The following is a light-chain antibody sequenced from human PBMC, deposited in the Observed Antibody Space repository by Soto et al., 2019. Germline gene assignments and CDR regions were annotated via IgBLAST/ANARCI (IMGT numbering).Light chain of an antibody. V-gene: IGKV2-30*01. CDR2: KAS. CDR3: MQGAHWPPT. Sequence: DVVMTQSPLSLPVTLGQPASISCRSSQSLVYRDGNAYLNWFHQRPGQSPRRLIYKASKRDSWVPDRFSGSGSGTDFTLQINRVEAEDVGIYYCMQGAHWPPTFGRGTRVEIK. J-gene: IGKJ1*01. CDR1: QSLVYRDGNAY.